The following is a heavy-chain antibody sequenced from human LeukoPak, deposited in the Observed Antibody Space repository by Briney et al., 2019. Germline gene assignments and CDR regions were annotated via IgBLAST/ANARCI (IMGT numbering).Heavy chain of an antibody. CDR3: AGETGTRLDRVYFYYMDV. V-gene: IGHV4-4*07. CDR2: VYTSGSI. CDR1: GGSISSYY. J-gene: IGHJ6*03. Sequence: PSETLSLTCTVSGGSISSYYWSWIRQPAGKGLEWIARVYTSGSIYYNPSLTSRVTMSVDTSKNRFSLKLSSVTAADTAVYYCAGETGTRLDRVYFYYMDVWGKGTTVTVSS. D-gene: IGHD1-1*01.